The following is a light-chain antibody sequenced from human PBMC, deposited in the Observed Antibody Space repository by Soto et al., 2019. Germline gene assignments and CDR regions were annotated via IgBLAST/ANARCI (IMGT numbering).Light chain of an antibody. CDR1: SSDVGGYNY. J-gene: IGLJ1*01. CDR2: DVS. Sequence: QSVLTQPASVSGSPGQSITISCTGTSSDVGGYNYVSWYQHHPGKAPKLIIYDVSNRPSGVSNRFSGSKSGNTASLTISGLQPEDVADHYCSPYTTSNTPQTALGTGTNV. CDR3: SPYTTSNTPQTA. V-gene: IGLV2-14*03.